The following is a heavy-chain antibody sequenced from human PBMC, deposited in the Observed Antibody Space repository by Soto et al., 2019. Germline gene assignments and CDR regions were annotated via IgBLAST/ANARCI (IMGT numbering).Heavy chain of an antibody. CDR2: ISAYNGNT. CDR3: ARVSIDIDY. V-gene: IGHV1-18*01. J-gene: IGHJ4*02. CDR1: GYTFTSDG. Sequence: QVQLVQSGAEVKKPGASVKVSCKASGYTFTSDGISWVREAPGQGLEWMRWISAYNGNTNYAQKLTGRVTMTTDKSTSTADMELRSLRSDDTGMYSSARVSIDIDYWGQGTLVTVS. D-gene: IGHD2-21*01.